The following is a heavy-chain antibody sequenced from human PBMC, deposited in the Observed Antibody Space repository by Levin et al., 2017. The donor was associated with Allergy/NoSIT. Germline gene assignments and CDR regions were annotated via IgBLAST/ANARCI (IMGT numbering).Heavy chain of an antibody. V-gene: IGHV3-23*01. CDR3: AKQAPESYSSPPFDH. D-gene: IGHD6-13*01. CDR1: GFTFSSYA. CDR2: ISGSGGST. J-gene: IGHJ4*02. Sequence: GGSLRLSCAASGFTFSSYAMSWVRQAPGKGLEWVSGISGSGGSTYYAVSLKGRFTISRDNSKNTLYLQMNSLRAEDTAVYYCAKQAPESYSSPPFDHWGQGTLVTVSS.